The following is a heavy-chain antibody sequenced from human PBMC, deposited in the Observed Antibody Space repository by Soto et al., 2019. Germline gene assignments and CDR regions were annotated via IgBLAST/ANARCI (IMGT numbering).Heavy chain of an antibody. V-gene: IGHV4-59*01. Sequence: PSETLSLTCTVSGGSISSYYWSWIRQPPGKGLKWIGYIYYSGITNYNPSLKSRVTISVDTSKNQFSLKLSSVTAADTAVYYCARYKSNYYYGMDVWGQGTTVTVS. CDR1: GGSISSYY. J-gene: IGHJ6*02. CDR3: ARYKSNYYYGMDV. D-gene: IGHD1-20*01. CDR2: IYYSGIT.